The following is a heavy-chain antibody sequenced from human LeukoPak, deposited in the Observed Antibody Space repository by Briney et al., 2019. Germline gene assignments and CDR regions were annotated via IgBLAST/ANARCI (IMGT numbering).Heavy chain of an antibody. Sequence: PSETLSLTCTVSGGSISSYYWSWIRQPPGKGLEWIGYIYYSGSTNYNPSLKSRVTISVDTSKNQFSLKLSSVTAADTAVYYCAGLAGKLGIDYWGQGTLVTVSS. CDR2: IYYSGST. V-gene: IGHV4-59*01. J-gene: IGHJ4*02. D-gene: IGHD6-13*01. CDR1: GGSISSYY. CDR3: AGLAGKLGIDY.